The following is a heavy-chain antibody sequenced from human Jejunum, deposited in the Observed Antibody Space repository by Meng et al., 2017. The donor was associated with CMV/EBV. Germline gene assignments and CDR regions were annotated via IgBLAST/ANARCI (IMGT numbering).Heavy chain of an antibody. D-gene: IGHD3-3*01. CDR3: ARDVTILGRVQTFDS. Sequence: GFSFSIYSMHWVRQVPGKGLEWVSYISSMSATMYYTDSVRGRFTISRDDAKNSLYLHMNNLRAEDTAIYYCARDVTILGRVQTFDSWGQGTLVTVSS. CDR2: ISSMSATM. V-gene: IGHV3-48*04. J-gene: IGHJ4*02. CDR1: GFSFSIYS.